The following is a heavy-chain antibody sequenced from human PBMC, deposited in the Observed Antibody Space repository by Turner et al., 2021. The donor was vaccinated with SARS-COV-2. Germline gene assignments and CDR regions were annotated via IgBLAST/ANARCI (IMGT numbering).Heavy chain of an antibody. CDR3: ARETVNNWVDP. Sequence: QLQLQESGPGLVKPSETLSLTCTVSGGSISSSSYYWGWIRQPPGKGLEWIGYIYYRGSTNYNPSLKSRVTISVDTSKNQFSLKLNSVTAADTAIYFCARETVNNWVDPWGQGTLVTVSS. CDR1: GGSISSSSYY. J-gene: IGHJ5*02. V-gene: IGHV4-61*05. CDR2: IYYRGST. D-gene: IGHD2-21*02.